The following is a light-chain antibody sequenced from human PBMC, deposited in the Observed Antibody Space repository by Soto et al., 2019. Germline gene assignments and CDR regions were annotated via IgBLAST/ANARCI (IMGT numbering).Light chain of an antibody. CDR2: DVS. V-gene: IGLV2-11*01. CDR3: CSSAGSCSYV. J-gene: IGLJ1*01. CDR1: SSDVGGYNY. Sequence: QSVLTQPRSVSGSPGQSVTISCTGTSSDVGGYNYVSWYQQHPGKAPKLMIYDVSKRPSGVPDRFSGSKSGNTASLTISGLQAEDEADYYCCSSAGSCSYVFGTGTKLTVL.